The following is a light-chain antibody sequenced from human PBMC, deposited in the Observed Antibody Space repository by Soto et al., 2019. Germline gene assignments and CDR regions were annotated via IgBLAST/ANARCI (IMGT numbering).Light chain of an antibody. J-gene: IGKJ5*01. CDR1: QSVTNNY. CDR2: VAS. V-gene: IGKV3-20*01. CDR3: QIYGSSPLIT. Sequence: EIVLTHSPGTLSLSPGERATLSCRASQSVTNNYLAWYQQKPGQAPRLLIYVASSRAAGIPDRFSGSGSGTDFSLTISRLELEDFAVYYCQIYGSSPLITFGQGTRLEIK.